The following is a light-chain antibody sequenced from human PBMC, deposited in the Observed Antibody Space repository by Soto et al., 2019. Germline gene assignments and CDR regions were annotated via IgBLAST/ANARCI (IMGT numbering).Light chain of an antibody. J-gene: IGKJ1*01. V-gene: IGKV3-20*01. CDR3: QQYGSSGT. Sequence: EFVFTHSPGTLSFSRGERATLSCRASQTVRNNYLAWYQQKPGQAPRLLIYGASNRATGIPDRFSGSGSGTDFTLTISGLETEDFAVYYCQQYGSSGTFGQGTKVDI. CDR2: GAS. CDR1: QTVRNNY.